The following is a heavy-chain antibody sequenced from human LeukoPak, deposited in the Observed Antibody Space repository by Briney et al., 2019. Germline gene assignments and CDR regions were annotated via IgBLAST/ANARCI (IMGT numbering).Heavy chain of an antibody. Sequence: GGSLRLSCAASGFTFSSYAMSWVRQAPGKGLEWVSVVSGSGGSTYYADSVRGRFPISRDNSKNTRYLQMNSLRVEDTAAYYCAKETEAAAGPLDYWGQGTLVTVSS. D-gene: IGHD6-13*01. J-gene: IGHJ4*02. CDR3: AKETEAAAGPLDY. CDR2: VSGSGGST. V-gene: IGHV3-23*01. CDR1: GFTFSSYA.